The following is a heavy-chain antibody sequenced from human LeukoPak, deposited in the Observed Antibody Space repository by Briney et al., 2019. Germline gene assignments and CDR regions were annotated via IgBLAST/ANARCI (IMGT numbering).Heavy chain of an antibody. CDR1: GLTFSRYW. CDR3: ARSLGDD. D-gene: IGHD3-16*01. CDR2: IYQHGSEK. V-gene: IGHV3-7*01. Sequence: GGSLRLSCAVSGLTFSRYWMTWVRQAPGKGLEWVASIYQHGSEKYYVDSVKGRFTISRDNAKNSVSLQMNSLRAEDTAVYYCARSLGDDWGQGTLVTVSS. J-gene: IGHJ4*02.